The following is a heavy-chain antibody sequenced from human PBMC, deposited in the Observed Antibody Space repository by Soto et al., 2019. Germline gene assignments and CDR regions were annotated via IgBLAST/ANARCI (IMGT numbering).Heavy chain of an antibody. CDR3: AKDLGRMDV. CDR2: IPYDASNK. J-gene: IGHJ6*02. Sequence: GGSLRLSCVASGFIFSNYGMHWVRQAPGKGLEWVAVIPYDASNKYYVDSVKGRFTISRDNFKNTLYLQMNSLRTEDTAVYYCAKDLGRMDVWGQGTTVTVSS. V-gene: IGHV3-30*18. CDR1: GFIFSNYG.